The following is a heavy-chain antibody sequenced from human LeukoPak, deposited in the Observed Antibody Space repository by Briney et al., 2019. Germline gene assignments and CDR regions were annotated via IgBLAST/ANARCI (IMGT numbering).Heavy chain of an antibody. CDR3: ARDMGLYCSSTSCPFDY. V-gene: IGHV3-21*01. CDR1: GFTFSSYS. CDR2: ISSSSSYI. J-gene: IGHJ4*02. D-gene: IGHD2-2*01. Sequence: PGGSLRLSCAASGFTFSSYSMNWVRQAPGKGLEWVSSISSSSSYIYYADSVKGRFTISRDNAKNSLYLQMNSLRAEDTAVYYCARDMGLYCSSTSCPFDYWGQGTLVTVSS.